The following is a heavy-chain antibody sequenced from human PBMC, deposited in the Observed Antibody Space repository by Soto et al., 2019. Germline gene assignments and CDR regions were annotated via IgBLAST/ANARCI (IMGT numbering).Heavy chain of an antibody. J-gene: IGHJ4*02. V-gene: IGHV4-34*01. CDR3: ARTNGITMVRGLDY. Sequence: SETLSLTCAVYGGSFSGYYWSWIRQPPGKGLEWIGEINHSGSTNYNPSLKSRVTISVDTSKNQFSLKLSSVTAADTAVYYCARTNGITMVRGLDYWGQGTLVTVYS. CDR2: INHSGST. D-gene: IGHD3-10*01. CDR1: GGSFSGYY.